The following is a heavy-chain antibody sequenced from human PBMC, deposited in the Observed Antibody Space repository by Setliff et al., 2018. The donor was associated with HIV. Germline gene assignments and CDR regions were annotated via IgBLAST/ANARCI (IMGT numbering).Heavy chain of an antibody. CDR3: AKVNGYCSGGSCHGYNAMDV. Sequence: SETLSLTCTVSGGSISSNTAYSWAWIRQPPGRGLEWIGAFYYSGSTFYTPSLKSRLTISADMSTNQLSLKLSSVTAADTAVYYCAKVNGYCSGGSCHGYNAMDVWGQGTTVTVSS. D-gene: IGHD2-15*01. CDR1: GGSISSNTAYS. J-gene: IGHJ6*02. CDR2: FYYSGST. V-gene: IGHV4-39*01.